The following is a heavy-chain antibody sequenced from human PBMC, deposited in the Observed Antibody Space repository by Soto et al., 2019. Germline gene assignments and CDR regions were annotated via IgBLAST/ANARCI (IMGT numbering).Heavy chain of an antibody. J-gene: IGHJ3*01. CDR3: ASGVGGLVGSSGLPDYAFDV. D-gene: IGHD3-22*01. Sequence: QVQLVQSGAAVRKPGSSVKVSCNASGGTFTKYAITWVRQAPRQGLEWMGGIVPLPGTTNYAPKFRGRVTISADESTRTAYLELSSLRSEDTAVYYCASGVGGLVGSSGLPDYAFDVWGQGTMVIVSS. V-gene: IGHV1-69*01. CDR1: GGTFTKYA. CDR2: IVPLPGTT.